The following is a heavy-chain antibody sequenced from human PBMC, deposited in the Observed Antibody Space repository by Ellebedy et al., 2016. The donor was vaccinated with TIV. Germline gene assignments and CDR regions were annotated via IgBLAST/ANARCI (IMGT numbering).Heavy chain of an antibody. CDR2: ITAGGGST. CDR1: GFSVSANY. CDR3: VKLDSSGFYYGRLDY. Sequence: GGSLRLSCAVSGFSVSANYMSWVRQTPGKGLEWVSGITAGGGSTHYVDSVKGRFTISRDNSKKTLYLQMNSLRAEDTAVYYCVKLDSSGFYYGRLDYWGQGTLVTVSS. J-gene: IGHJ4*02. D-gene: IGHD3-22*01. V-gene: IGHV3-23*01.